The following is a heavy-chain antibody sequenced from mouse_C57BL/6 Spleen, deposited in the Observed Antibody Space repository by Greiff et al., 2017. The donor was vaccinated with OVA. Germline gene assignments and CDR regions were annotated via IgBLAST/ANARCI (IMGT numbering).Heavy chain of an antibody. V-gene: IGHV1-55*01. J-gene: IGHJ4*01. CDR3: ARCVYYYGSSYGTSMDY. D-gene: IGHD1-1*01. CDR2: IYPGSGST. CDR1: GYTFTSYW. Sequence: QVQLQQSGAELVKPGASVKMSCKASGYTFTSYWITWVKQRPGQGLEWIGDIYPGSGSTNYNEKFKSKATLTVDTSSSTAYMQLSSLTSEDSAVYYCARCVYYYGSSYGTSMDYWGQGTSVTVSS.